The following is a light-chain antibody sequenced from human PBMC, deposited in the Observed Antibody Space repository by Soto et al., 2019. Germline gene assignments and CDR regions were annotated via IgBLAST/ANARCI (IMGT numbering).Light chain of an antibody. CDR3: AAWDDSLSGQGV. V-gene: IGLV1-47*02. CDR2: SNN. CDR1: SSNIGSNY. J-gene: IGLJ3*02. Sequence: QSVLTQPPSASGTPGQRVTISCSGSSSNIGSNYVYWYQQLPGTAPNLLIYSNNQRPSGGPARFSGSKSATSASLAISGLLSEDEADYYCAAWDDSLSGQGVFGGGTKLTVL.